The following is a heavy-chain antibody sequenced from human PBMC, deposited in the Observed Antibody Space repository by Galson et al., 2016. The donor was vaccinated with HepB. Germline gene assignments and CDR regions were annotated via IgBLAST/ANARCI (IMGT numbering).Heavy chain of an antibody. CDR1: GFTFNNYG. D-gene: IGHD1-1*01. J-gene: IGHJ4*02. Sequence: SLRLSCAASGFTFNNYGMNWVRQSPGKGLEWLSYISGCGDSIYYADSVKGRFTISRDNAKNSLYVQMNSLRDEDMSLYYCVREGNWNDEVGFDYWGKGALVSVSS. CDR2: ISGCGDSI. V-gene: IGHV3-48*02. CDR3: VREGNWNDEVGFDY.